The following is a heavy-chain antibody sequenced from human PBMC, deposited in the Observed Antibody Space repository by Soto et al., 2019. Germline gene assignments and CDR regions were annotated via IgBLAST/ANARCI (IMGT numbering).Heavy chain of an antibody. Sequence: PSETLSLTCTVSGGSVSSGSYYWSWIRQPPGKGLEWIGYIYYSGSTNYNPSLKSRVTISVDTSKNQFSLKLSSVTAADTAVYYCARWLFGTSSASTMPYGMDVWGQGTTVTVSS. J-gene: IGHJ6*02. CDR1: GGSVSSGSYY. V-gene: IGHV4-61*01. CDR2: IYYSGST. D-gene: IGHD3-10*01. CDR3: ARWLFGTSSASTMPYGMDV.